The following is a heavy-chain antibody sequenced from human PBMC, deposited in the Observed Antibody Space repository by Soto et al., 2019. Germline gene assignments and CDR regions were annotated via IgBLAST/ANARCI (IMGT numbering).Heavy chain of an antibody. CDR1: GYTFTNSD. V-gene: IGHV1-8*01. D-gene: IGHD3-10*01. J-gene: IGHJ4*02. CDR3: ARFVRHQLPSIDY. Sequence: DSVKVSCKASGYTFTNSDINWVRQATGQGIEWMGWMNPSNGNTGYAQKFQGRVTMTRDTSISTAYMELSSLTSADTAVYYCARFVRHQLPSIDYWGQRALVTVS. CDR2: MNPSNGNT.